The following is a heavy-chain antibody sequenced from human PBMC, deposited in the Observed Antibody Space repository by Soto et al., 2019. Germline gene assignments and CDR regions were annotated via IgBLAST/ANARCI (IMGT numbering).Heavy chain of an antibody. CDR3: ARDLHSSSWYSAFDI. D-gene: IGHD6-13*01. CDR2: IYYSGST. J-gene: IGHJ3*02. V-gene: IGHV4-31*03. Sequence: SETLSLTCTVSGGSISSGGYYWSWIRQHPGKGLEWIGYIYYSGSTYYNPSLKSRVTISVDTSKNQFSLKLSSVTAADTAVYYCARDLHSSSWYSAFDIWGQGTMVTVSS. CDR1: GGSISSGGYY.